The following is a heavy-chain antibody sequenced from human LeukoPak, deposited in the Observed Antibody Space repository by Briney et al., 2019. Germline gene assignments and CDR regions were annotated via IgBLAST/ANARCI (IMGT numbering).Heavy chain of an antibody. J-gene: IGHJ4*02. D-gene: IGHD3-10*01. CDR3: ARGRRVRGYYGSGSYYKGNFFDY. CDR2: INHSGST. CDR1: GGSFSGYY. Sequence: SETLSLTCAVYGGSFSGYYWSWIRQPPGKGLEWIGEINHSGSTNYTPSLKSRVTISVDTSKNQFPLKLSSVTAADTAVYYCARGRRVRGYYGSGSYYKGNFFDYWAREPWSPSPQ. V-gene: IGHV4-34*01.